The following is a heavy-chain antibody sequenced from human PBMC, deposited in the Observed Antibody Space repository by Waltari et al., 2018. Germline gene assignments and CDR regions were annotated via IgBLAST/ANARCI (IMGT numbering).Heavy chain of an antibody. J-gene: IGHJ5*02. V-gene: IGHV4-39*01. CDR1: GGSISGAYY. D-gene: IGHD3-10*01. CDR2: VSSGGNT. CDR3: ARHRGVHTGYPGLDP. Sequence: QLQLQESGPGLVKPSETLSLICTVSGGSISGAYYWDWIRQSPGTGLEWIGDVSSGGNTNNNPSLKSLVTISTDTSKNQFSLRLSAVTAADTAVYYCARHRGVHTGYPGLDPWGQGTLVTVSS.